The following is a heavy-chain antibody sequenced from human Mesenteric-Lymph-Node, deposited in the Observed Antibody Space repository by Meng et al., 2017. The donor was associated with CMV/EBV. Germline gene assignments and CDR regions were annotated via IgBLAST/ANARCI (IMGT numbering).Heavy chain of an antibody. J-gene: IGHJ3*02. CDR1: GFTFSSYA. CDR3: ARDPGYCSSTSCYAAFDI. D-gene: IGHD2-2*01. V-gene: IGHV3-30*04. CDR2: ISYDGSNK. Sequence: LSLTCAASGFTFSSYAMHWVRQAPGKGLEWVAVISYDGSNKYYADSVKGRFTISRDNSKNTLYLQMNSLRAEDTAVYYCARDPGYCSSTSCYAAFDIWGQGTMVTVSS.